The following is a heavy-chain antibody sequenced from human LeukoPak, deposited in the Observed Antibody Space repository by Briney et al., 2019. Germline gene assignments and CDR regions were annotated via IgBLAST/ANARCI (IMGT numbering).Heavy chain of an antibody. CDR3: ARSPLGYDSSHDDAFDI. Sequence: SGESLKVSCKGSGYSFTSYWIGWVRQLPGKGLEWMGRIDPSDSHINYSPSFQGHVTFSVDKSISTAYMQWSSLRASDTAMYYCARSPLGYDSSHDDAFDIWGQGTIVTISS. CDR1: GYSFTSYW. CDR2: IDPSDSHI. J-gene: IGHJ3*02. D-gene: IGHD2-15*01. V-gene: IGHV5-10-1*01.